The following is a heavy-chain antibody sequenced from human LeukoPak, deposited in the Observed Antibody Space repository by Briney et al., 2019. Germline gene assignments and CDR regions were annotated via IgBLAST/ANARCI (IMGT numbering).Heavy chain of an antibody. CDR2: INPNSGGT. J-gene: IGHJ5*02. D-gene: IGHD3-3*01. Sequence: AASVKVSCKASGYTFTGYYMHWVRQAPGQGLEWMGWINPNSGGTNYAQKFQGRVTMTRDTSISTAYMELRSLRSDDTAVYYCARAPGSPYYDFWSGYYSGFDPWGQGTLVTVSS. CDR3: ARAPGSPYYDFWSGYYSGFDP. CDR1: GYTFTGYY. V-gene: IGHV1-2*02.